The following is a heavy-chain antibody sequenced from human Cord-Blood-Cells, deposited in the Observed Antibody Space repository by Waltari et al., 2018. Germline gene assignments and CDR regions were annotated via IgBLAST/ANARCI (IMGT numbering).Heavy chain of an antibody. CDR3: ARRCRYYYYGMDV. J-gene: IGHJ6*02. Sequence: QLQLQESGPGLVKPSETLSLTCTVSGGSISSSSYYWGWIRQPPGKGLGWIGSIYYSGSTYYNPSLKSRVTISVDTSKNQFSLKLSSVTAADTAVYYCARRCRYYYYGMDVWGQGTTVTVSS. CDR1: GGSISSSSYY. D-gene: IGHD2-8*01. CDR2: IYYSGST. V-gene: IGHV4-39*01.